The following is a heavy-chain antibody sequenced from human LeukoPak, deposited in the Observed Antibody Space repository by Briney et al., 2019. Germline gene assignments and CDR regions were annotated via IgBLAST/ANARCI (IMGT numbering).Heavy chain of an antibody. CDR1: GGSISSYY. CDR3: ARQGAVAGGGVD. J-gene: IGHJ4*02. CDR2: IYGSGSP. V-gene: IGHV4-59*08. D-gene: IGHD6-19*01. Sequence: PSVTLSLTCTVSGGSISSYYWSWIRQPPGKGLEWIGCIYGSGSPNDNPSLKTRVTISVDTSKNQFSLKLSSVTAADTAVYYCARQGAVAGGGVDWGQGTLVTVSS.